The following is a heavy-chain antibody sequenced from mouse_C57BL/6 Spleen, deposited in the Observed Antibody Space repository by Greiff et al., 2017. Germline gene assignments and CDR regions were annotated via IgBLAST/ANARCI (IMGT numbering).Heavy chain of an antibody. CDR2: IDPSDSYT. V-gene: IGHV1-69*01. CDR1: GYTFTSYW. CDR3: ARCVTTVVESSPYYFDY. Sequence: VQLQQPGAELVMPGASVKLSCKASGYTFTSYWMHWVKQRPGQGLEWIGEIDPSDSYTNYNQKFKGKSTLTVDKSSSTAYMQLSSLTSEDSAVYYCARCVTTVVESSPYYFDYWGQGTTLTVSS. J-gene: IGHJ2*01. D-gene: IGHD1-1*01.